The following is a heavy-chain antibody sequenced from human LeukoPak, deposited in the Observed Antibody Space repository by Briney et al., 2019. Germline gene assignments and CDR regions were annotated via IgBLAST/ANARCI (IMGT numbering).Heavy chain of an antibody. CDR3: ARHPMVRGVIKYYFDY. CDR1: GYSFTSYW. D-gene: IGHD3-10*01. J-gene: IGHJ4*02. CDR2: IYPGDSDT. Sequence: GESLKISCKGSGYSFTSYWIGWVRQMPGKGLEWMGIIYPGDSDTRYSPSFQGQVTISADKSISTAYLQWSSLKASDTAMYYCARHPMVRGVIKYYFDYWGQGTLVTVSS. V-gene: IGHV5-51*01.